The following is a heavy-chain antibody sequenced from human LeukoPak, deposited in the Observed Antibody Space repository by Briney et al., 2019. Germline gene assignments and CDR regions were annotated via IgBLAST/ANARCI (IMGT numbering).Heavy chain of an antibody. CDR2: ISSSSSYI. CDR1: GFIFSSYS. D-gene: IGHD4-11*01. Sequence: GGSLRLSCAASGFIFSSYSMNWVRQPPGKGLEWVSSISSSSSYIYYADSVKGRFTISRDNAKNSLYLQMNSLRAEDTAVYYCARDPYSGLFDYWGQGTLVTVSS. CDR3: ARDPYSGLFDY. J-gene: IGHJ4*02. V-gene: IGHV3-21*01.